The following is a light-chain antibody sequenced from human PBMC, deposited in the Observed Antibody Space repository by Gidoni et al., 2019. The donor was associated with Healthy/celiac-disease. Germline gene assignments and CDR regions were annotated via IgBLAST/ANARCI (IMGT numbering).Light chain of an antibody. CDR1: KLGDKY. CDR2: QDS. Sequence: SYELTQPPSVSVSPGQTASIPCSGDKLGDKYACWYQQKPGQSPVLVIYQDSKRPSGIPERFSGSNSGNTATLTISGTQAMDEADYYCQAWDSSVVVGGGTKLTVL. V-gene: IGLV3-1*01. J-gene: IGLJ2*01. CDR3: QAWDSSVV.